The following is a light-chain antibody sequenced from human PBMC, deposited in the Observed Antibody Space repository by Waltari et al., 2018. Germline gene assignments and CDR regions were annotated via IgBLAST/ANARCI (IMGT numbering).Light chain of an antibody. V-gene: IGKV1-39*01. CDR1: QNITPS. Sequence: DIQMTQSPSSLSASVGDRVTITCRASQNITPSLNWFQQKPGRVPQLLIYTMTNVRGGVPSRFSGGGSGTEVTLNIANVQPDDFATYYCQQSKSVPYTFAQGTKLEI. CDR2: TMT. J-gene: IGKJ2*01. CDR3: QQSKSVPYT.